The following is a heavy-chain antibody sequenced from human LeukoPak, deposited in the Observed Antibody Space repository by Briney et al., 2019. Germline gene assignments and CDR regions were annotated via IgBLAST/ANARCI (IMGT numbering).Heavy chain of an antibody. J-gene: IGHJ6*02. Sequence: SETLSLTCAVYGGSFSGYYWSWIRQPPGKGLEWIGEINHSGSTNYNPSLKSRVTMSVDTSKNQFSLKLSSVTAADTAVYYCARSENDYGDYYYYGMDVWGQGTTVTVSS. D-gene: IGHD4-17*01. CDR2: INHSGST. V-gene: IGHV4-34*01. CDR1: GGSFSGYY. CDR3: ARSENDYGDYYYYGMDV.